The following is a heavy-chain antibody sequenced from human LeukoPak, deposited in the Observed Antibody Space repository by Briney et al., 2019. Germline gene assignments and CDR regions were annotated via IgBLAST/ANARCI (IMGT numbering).Heavy chain of an antibody. V-gene: IGHV3-33*06. D-gene: IGHD3-10*01. Sequence: GGSLRLSCAASGFTFSSYGMHWVRQAPGKGVEGVAVRWYDGSNKYYADSVKGRFTISRDNSKNTLYLQMNSLRAEDTAVYYCAKGEGTMANWGQGTLVTVSS. J-gene: IGHJ4*02. CDR1: GFTFSSYG. CDR2: RWYDGSNK. CDR3: AKGEGTMAN.